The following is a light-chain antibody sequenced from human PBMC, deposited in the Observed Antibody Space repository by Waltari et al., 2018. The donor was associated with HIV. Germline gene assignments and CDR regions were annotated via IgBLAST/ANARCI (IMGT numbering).Light chain of an antibody. CDR3: AVWDDNVNGL. CDR2: SNN. J-gene: IGLJ2*01. V-gene: IGLV1-44*01. Sequence: QSVLTHPPSVSGTPGQRVTIAFSGKTATIGTNEGTWYQQRPGTAPKLLIYSNNQRPSGVPDRFSGSKSGTSASLAISGLQSEDEADYYCAVWDDNVNGLFGGGTKVTVL. CDR1: TATIGTNE.